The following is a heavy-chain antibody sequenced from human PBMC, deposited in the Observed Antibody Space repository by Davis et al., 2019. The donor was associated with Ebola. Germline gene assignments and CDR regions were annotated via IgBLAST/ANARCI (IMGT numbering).Heavy chain of an antibody. D-gene: IGHD1-26*01. CDR2: ISYDGSNK. V-gene: IGHV3-30*03. CDR3: ARGLNSAGLGADLDY. J-gene: IGHJ4*02. Sequence: GESLKISCAVSGFTFSSYSMNWVRQAPGKGLEWVAVISYDGSNKYYADSVKGRFTISRDNSKNTLYLQMNSLRAEDTAVYYCARGLNSAGLGADLDYWGQGTLVTVSS. CDR1: GFTFSSYS.